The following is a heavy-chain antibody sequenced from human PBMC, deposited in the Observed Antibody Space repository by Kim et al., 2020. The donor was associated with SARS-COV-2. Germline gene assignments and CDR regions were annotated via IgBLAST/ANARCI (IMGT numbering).Heavy chain of an antibody. CDR2: ISYDGSNK. CDR3: ARDSAYCSSTSYSAYGMDV. J-gene: IGHJ6*01. V-gene: IGHV3-30*04. D-gene: IGHD2-2*01. CDR1: GFTFSSYA. Sequence: GGSLRLSCAASGFTFSSYAMHWVRQAPGKGLEWVAVISYDGSNKYYADSVKGRFTISRDNSKNTLYLQMNSLRAEDTAVYYCARDSAYCSSTSYSAYGMDVWGQGTTVTVSS.